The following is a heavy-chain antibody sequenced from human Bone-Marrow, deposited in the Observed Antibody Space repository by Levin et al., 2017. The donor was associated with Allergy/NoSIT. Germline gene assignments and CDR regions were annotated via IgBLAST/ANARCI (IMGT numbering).Heavy chain of an antibody. D-gene: IGHD6-19*01. CDR2: IDFEDSET. V-gene: IGHV5-51*01. Sequence: GGSLRLSCKGSGSNFANFWIGWVRQMPGKGLEWMGIIDFEDSETRYSPSFQGQVTISADKSINTAYLQWNSLRASDTAMYYCARQPGITETGMVKDYWGQGTLVTVSS. CDR1: GSNFANFW. J-gene: IGHJ4*02. CDR3: ARQPGITETGMVKDY.